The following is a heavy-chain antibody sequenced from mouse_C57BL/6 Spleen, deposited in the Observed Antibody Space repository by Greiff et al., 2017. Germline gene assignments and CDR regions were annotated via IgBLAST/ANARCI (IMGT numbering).Heavy chain of an antibody. V-gene: IGHV1-52*01. D-gene: IGHD3-2*02. Sequence: VKLQQPGAELVRPGSSVKLSCKASGYTFTSYWMHWVKQRPIQGLEWIGNIDPSDSETHYNQKFKDKATLTVDKSSSTAYMQLSSLTSEDSAVYYCARSGDGRFDYWGQGTTLTVSS. CDR3: ARSGDGRFDY. CDR2: IDPSDSET. J-gene: IGHJ2*01. CDR1: GYTFTSYW.